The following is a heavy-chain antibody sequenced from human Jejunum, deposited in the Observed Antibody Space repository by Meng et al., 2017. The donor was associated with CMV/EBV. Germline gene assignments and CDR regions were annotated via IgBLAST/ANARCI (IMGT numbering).Heavy chain of an antibody. D-gene: IGHD3-22*01. J-gene: IGHJ4*02. V-gene: IGHV3-7*01. CDR1: NIYW. CDR3: VIVRNYNYDSSGHFLDY. CDR2: IKHDGSEQ. Sequence: NIYWRTWVRQAPGKGLEWVADIKHDGSEQNYVDSVEGRFTISRDNVRNSLYLQMNSLRVEDTAVYYCVIVRNYNYDSSGHFLDYWGQGTLVTVSS.